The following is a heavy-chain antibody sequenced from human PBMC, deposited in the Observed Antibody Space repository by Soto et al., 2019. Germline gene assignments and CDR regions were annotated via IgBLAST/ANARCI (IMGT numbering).Heavy chain of an antibody. D-gene: IGHD2-2*01. CDR3: ARPFNGRYCSSTSCERRRIPFDP. CDR2: ISSSSSTI. J-gene: IGHJ5*02. CDR1: GFTFSSYS. V-gene: IGHV3-48*01. Sequence: GGSLRLSCAASGFTFSSYSMNWVRQAPGKGLEWVSYISSSSSTIYYADSVKGRFTISRDNSKNSRYLQMNSLRAEDTAGYYCARPFNGRYCSSTSCERRRIPFDPWGQGTLVTVSS.